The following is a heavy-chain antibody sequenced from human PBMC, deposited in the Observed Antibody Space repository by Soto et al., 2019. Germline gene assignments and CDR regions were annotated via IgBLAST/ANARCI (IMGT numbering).Heavy chain of an antibody. V-gene: IGHV3-30*18. Sequence: GSLRLSCAASGFTFSSYGMHWVRQAPGKGLEWVAVISYDGSNKYYADSVKGRFTISRDNSKNTLYLQMNSLRAEDTAVYYCAKNYYDSSGYYRVYYYYYYGMDVWGQGTTVTVSS. CDR2: ISYDGSNK. CDR1: GFTFSSYG. CDR3: AKNYYDSSGYYRVYYYYYYGMDV. J-gene: IGHJ6*02. D-gene: IGHD3-22*01.